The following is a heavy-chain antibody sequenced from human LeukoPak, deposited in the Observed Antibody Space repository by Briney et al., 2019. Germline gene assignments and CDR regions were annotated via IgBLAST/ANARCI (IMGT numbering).Heavy chain of an antibody. CDR1: GSGFTFSEFW. CDR3: AREAYCGGPSCFAVNYMDA. CDR2: IKGDGSET. Sequence: PGGSLRLSCVASGSGFTFSEFWMGWVRQAPGERLDWVANIKGDGSETYYVDSVKGRFTISRDNVKNSVYLQMNSLRADDTSLYRCAREAYCGGPSCFAVNYMDAWGKGTTVTVSS. J-gene: IGHJ6*03. D-gene: IGHD2-21*01. V-gene: IGHV3-7*01.